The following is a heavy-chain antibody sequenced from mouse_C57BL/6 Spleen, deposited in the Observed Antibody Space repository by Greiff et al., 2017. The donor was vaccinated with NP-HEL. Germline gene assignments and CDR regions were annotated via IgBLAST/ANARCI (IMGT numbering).Heavy chain of an antibody. Sequence: QVQLKQPGAELVRPGSSVKLSCKASGYTFTSYWMHWVKQRPIQGLEWIGNIDPSDSETHYNQKFKDKATLTVDKSSSTAYMQLSSLTSEDSAVYYCARWGTRGYWYFDVWGTGTTVTVSS. CDR1: GYTFTSYW. D-gene: IGHD3-3*01. CDR2: IDPSDSET. J-gene: IGHJ1*03. V-gene: IGHV1-52*01. CDR3: ARWGTRGYWYFDV.